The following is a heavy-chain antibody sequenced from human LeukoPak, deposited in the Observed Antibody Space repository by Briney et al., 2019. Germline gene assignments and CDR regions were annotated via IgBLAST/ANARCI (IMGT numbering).Heavy chain of an antibody. CDR3: ARVQAKSLVKGLDYGMDV. D-gene: IGHD3-9*01. J-gene: IGHJ6*02. Sequence: PGGSLRLSCAASGFTFSSYWMSWVRQAPGKGLEWVANIKQDGSEKYYVDSVKGRFTISRDNAKNSLYLQMNSLRAEDTAVYYCARVQAKSLVKGLDYGMDVWGQGTTVTVSS. CDR1: GFTFSSYW. CDR2: IKQDGSEK. V-gene: IGHV3-7*01.